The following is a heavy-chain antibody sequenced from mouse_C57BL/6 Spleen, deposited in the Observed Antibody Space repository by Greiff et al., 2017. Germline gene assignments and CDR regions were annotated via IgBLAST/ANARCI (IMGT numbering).Heavy chain of an antibody. CDR3: ARGTGLRGYFDY. CDR2: IDPSDSYT. CDR1: GYTFTSYW. V-gene: IGHV1-69*01. J-gene: IGHJ2*01. Sequence: QVQLQQPGAELVMPGASVKLSCKASGYTFTSYWMHWVKQRPGQGLEWIGEIDPSDSYTNYNQKFNGKSTLTVDKSSSTAYMQLSSLTSEDSAVYYCARGTGLRGYFDYWGQGTTLTVSS. D-gene: IGHD4-1*01.